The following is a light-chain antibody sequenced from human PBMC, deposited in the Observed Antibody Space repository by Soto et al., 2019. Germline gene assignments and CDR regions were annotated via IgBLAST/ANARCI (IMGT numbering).Light chain of an antibody. CDR1: SSDVGRYNY. CDR3: SSYTGATTLVV. V-gene: IGLV2-14*01. J-gene: IGLJ3*02. Sequence: QSALTQPASVSGSPGQSITISCTGTSSDVGRYNYVAWYQQHPGKAPKLLIYEVNYRPSGVSNRFSGSKSGNTASPTISGLQTEDEADYYCSSYTGATTLVVFGGGTKLTVL. CDR2: EVN.